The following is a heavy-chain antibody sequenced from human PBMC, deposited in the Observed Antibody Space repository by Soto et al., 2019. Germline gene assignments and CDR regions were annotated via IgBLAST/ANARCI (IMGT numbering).Heavy chain of an antibody. CDR3: ARDGQVLWFGEVLGLLDY. J-gene: IGHJ4*02. Sequence: QVQLVESGGGVVQPGRSLRLSCAASGFTFSSYGMHWVRQAPGKGLEWVAVIWYDGSNKYYADSVKGRFTISRDNSKNTLYLQKNSLRAEDTAVYYCARDGQVLWFGEVLGLLDYSGQGTLVTVSS. CDR1: GFTFSSYG. CDR2: IWYDGSNK. V-gene: IGHV3-33*01. D-gene: IGHD3-10*01.